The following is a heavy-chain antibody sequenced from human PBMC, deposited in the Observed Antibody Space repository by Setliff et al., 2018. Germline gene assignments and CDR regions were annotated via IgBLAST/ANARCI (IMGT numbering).Heavy chain of an antibody. CDR3: ARDRVVVLAGRRGFYFDY. V-gene: IGHV4-4*07. Sequence: PSEILSLTCTVSGGSISSHYWTWIRQPAGKGLEWIGRLYTSGDTNYNPSLKSRVSMSLDTSKNQFSLKLSSVTAADTAVYYCARDRVVVLAGRRGFYFDYWGQGTLVTVSS. CDR2: LYTSGDT. J-gene: IGHJ4*02. CDR1: GGSISSHY. D-gene: IGHD2-15*01.